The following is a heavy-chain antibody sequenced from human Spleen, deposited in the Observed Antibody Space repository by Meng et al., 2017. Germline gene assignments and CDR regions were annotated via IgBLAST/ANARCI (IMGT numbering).Heavy chain of an antibody. CDR3: AKLSTTFMGPFDY. V-gene: IGHV4-59*05. J-gene: IGHJ4*02. Sequence: QVQLQESGQGLVKPSETLSLPCTVSGGSISSYSWSWIRQPPGRGLEWIGSISYRGDTYYNPSLKSRVTISADTSRNQFSLKLNSVAAAESAVYYCAKLSTTFMGPFDYWGQGNLVTVSS. CDR1: GGSISSYS. CDR2: ISYRGDT. D-gene: IGHD2/OR15-2a*01.